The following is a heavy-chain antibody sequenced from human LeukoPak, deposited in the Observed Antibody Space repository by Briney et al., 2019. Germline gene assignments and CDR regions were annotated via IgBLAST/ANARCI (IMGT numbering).Heavy chain of an antibody. CDR3: AREGSSWYGSVNYGMDV. CDR1: GYTFTGYY. CDR2: INPNSGGT. V-gene: IGHV1-2*02. J-gene: IGHJ6*02. D-gene: IGHD6-13*01. Sequence: GASVKLSCKASGYTFTGYYMHWVRQAPGEGLEWMGWINPNSGGTNYAQNFQGRVTMTRARSISTPYMELSRLRSEDTAVYYCAREGSSWYGSVNYGMDVWGQETTVTVSS.